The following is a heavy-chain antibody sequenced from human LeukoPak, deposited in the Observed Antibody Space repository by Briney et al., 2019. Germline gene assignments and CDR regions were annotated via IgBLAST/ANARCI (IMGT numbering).Heavy chain of an antibody. D-gene: IGHD3-22*01. J-gene: IGHJ4*02. CDR1: GGSISSSSFY. Sequence: SETLSLTCSVSGGSISSSSFYWGWTRQPPGKGLEWIGSISYTGSTYYNPSLKSRVTISVDTSKNQFSLTLSSVTAADTAVYYCAGTQYYYDSSGYYAPLDYWGQGTLVTVSS. V-gene: IGHV4-39*01. CDR2: ISYTGST. CDR3: AGTQYYYDSSGYYAPLDY.